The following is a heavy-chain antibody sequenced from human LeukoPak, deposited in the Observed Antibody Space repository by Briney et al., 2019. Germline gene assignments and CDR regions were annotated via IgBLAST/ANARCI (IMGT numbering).Heavy chain of an antibody. CDR3: ARSSYYYDSSGYPNWFDP. CDR2: IIPIFGTA. D-gene: IGHD3-22*01. J-gene: IGHJ5*02. Sequence: GSSVKVSCRASGGTFSSYAISWVRQAPGQGPEWMGGIIPIFGTANYAQKFQGRVTITTDESTSTAYMELSSLRSEDTAVYYCARSSYYYDSSGYPNWFDPWGQGTLVTVSS. V-gene: IGHV1-69*05. CDR1: GGTFSSYA.